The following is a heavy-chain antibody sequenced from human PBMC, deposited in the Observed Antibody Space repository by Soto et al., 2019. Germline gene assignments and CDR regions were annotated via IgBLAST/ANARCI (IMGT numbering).Heavy chain of an antibody. CDR3: ARSSGLIVVETWDY. CDR2: IIPIFGTA. V-gene: IGHV1-69*13. D-gene: IGHD3-22*01. Sequence: ASVKVSCKASGGTFSSYAISWVRQAPGQGLEWMGGIIPIFGTANYAQKFQGRVTITADESTSTAYMELSSLRSEDTAVYYCARSSGLIVVETWDYWGQGTLVTVSS. J-gene: IGHJ4*02. CDR1: GGTFSSYA.